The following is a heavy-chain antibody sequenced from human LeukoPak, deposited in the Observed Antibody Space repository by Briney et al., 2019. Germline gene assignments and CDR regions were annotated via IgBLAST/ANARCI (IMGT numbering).Heavy chain of an antibody. J-gene: IGHJ5*02. CDR1: GYTFTSYG. CDR3: ARSPTGYCSSTSCYEISWFDP. Sequence: ASVKVSCKASGYTFTSYGIIWVRQAPGQGLEWMGWISAYNGNTNYAQKLQGRVTMTTDTSTSTAYMELRSLRSDDTAVYYCARSPTGYCSSTSCYEISWFDPWGQGTLVTVSS. CDR2: ISAYNGNT. D-gene: IGHD2-2*01. V-gene: IGHV1-18*01.